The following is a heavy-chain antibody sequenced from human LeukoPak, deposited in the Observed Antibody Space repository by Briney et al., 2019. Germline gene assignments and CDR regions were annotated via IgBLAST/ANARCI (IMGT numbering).Heavy chain of an antibody. CDR1: GFTFSSYD. CDR3: ARDLIGGAPDYLDY. J-gene: IGHJ4*02. CDR2: ISKDGGIT. Sequence: GGSLRLSCAASGFTFSSYDMHWVREAPGKGLEGVAVISKDGGITIYAESVKGRFTISRDNSENTLNLQMNSLREDDTAVYSCARDLIGGAPDYLDYWGQGTLVTVSS. D-gene: IGHD1-26*01. V-gene: IGHV3-30*03.